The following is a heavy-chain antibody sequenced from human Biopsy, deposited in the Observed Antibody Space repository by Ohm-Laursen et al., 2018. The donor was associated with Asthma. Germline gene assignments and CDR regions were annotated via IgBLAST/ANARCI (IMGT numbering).Heavy chain of an antibody. CDR1: GWSFSGYY. D-gene: IGHD3-3*01. Sequence: SETLSLTCAVYGWSFSGYYWSWIRQPPGKGLEWIGEINHSGSTNYNPSLKSRVTISVDTSKNQFSLKLSSVTAADTAVYYCARSAKTIFGVVMGSYYYGMDVWGQGTTVTVSS. V-gene: IGHV4-34*01. CDR3: ARSAKTIFGVVMGSYYYGMDV. CDR2: INHSGST. J-gene: IGHJ6*02.